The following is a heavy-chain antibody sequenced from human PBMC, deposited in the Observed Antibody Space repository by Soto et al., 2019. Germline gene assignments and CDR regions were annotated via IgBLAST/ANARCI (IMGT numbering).Heavy chain of an antibody. J-gene: IGHJ6*03. CDR2: TYYRSRWYN. Sequence: PSPTLSLTCAISGDSVSSNSAAWNWIRLSPSRGLEWLARTYYRSRWYNDYAVSVRSRITVNPDTSKTQFSLQLPSVTPEDTAVYYCAGTTSHQWYYMDVWGKGTTVTVSS. CDR3: AGTTSHQWYYMDV. V-gene: IGHV6-1*01. CDR1: GDSVSSNSAA. D-gene: IGHD1-7*01.